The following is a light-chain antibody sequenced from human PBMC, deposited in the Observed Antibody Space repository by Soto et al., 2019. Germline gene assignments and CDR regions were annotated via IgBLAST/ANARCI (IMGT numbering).Light chain of an antibody. CDR2: GAS. Sequence: EIVLTQSPGTLSLSPGERATLSCRASQSVSSSFLAWYQQKPGQAPRLLIYGASSRATGIPDRFSGSGSGTDFTLTIRRLEPEDCAVYYCQQYGSSSWTFGQGTKVEIK. CDR3: QQYGSSSWT. V-gene: IGKV3-20*01. J-gene: IGKJ1*01. CDR1: QSVSSSF.